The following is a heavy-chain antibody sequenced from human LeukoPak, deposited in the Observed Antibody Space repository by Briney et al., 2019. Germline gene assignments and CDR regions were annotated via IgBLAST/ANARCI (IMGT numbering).Heavy chain of an antibody. J-gene: IGHJ3*02. Sequence: LTGGSLRLSCAASGFTFSTYAMHRVRQAPGKGLQWVAVISYDGSNKFYADSVKGRFTISRDNSKNTLYLEMNSLRDEDTAVYYCAKSRGGGLDAFDIWGQGTLVTVSS. CDR2: ISYDGSNK. V-gene: IGHV3-30-3*01. CDR3: AKSRGGGLDAFDI. D-gene: IGHD3-10*01. CDR1: GFTFSTYA.